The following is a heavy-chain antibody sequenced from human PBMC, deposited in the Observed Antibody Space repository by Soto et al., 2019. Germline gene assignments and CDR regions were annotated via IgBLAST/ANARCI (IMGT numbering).Heavy chain of an antibody. Sequence: EVQLVESGGGLVQPGGSLRLSCAASGFTVSSNYMSWVRQAPGKGLEWVSVIYSGGSTYYADSVKGRFTISRDNSKNTLYLQMNSLRAEDTAVYYCARDGPDSSSSWYSYMGVWGKGTTVTVSS. CDR1: GFTVSSNY. CDR3: ARDGPDSSSSWYSYMGV. V-gene: IGHV3-66*01. D-gene: IGHD6-13*01. CDR2: IYSGGST. J-gene: IGHJ6*03.